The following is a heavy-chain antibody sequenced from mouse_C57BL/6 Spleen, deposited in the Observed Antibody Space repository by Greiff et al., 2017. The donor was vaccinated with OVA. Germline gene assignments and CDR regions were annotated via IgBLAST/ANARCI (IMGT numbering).Heavy chain of an antibody. J-gene: IGHJ4*01. CDR1: GFTFSSYG. V-gene: IGHV5-6*02. Sequence: EVKLMESGGDLVKPGGSLKLSCAASGFTFSSYGMSWVRQTPDQRLEWVATISSGGSYTYYPDSVKGRITISRNNAKNTQYLQMSRLKTEDTAMYYCARGINDAMDYWGQGTSVTVSS. CDR3: ARGINDAMDY. CDR2: ISSGGSYT.